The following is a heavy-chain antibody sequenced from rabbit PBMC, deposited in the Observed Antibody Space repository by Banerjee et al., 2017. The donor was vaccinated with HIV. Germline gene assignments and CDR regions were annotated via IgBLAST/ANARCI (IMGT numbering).Heavy chain of an antibody. V-gene: IGHV1S45*01. CDR3: ARDTYGYAGHAFGGMDL. Sequence: QEQLEESGGDLVKPEGSLTLTCTASGFSFNNRYVMCWVRQAPGKGLEWIACINTISGDTVYATWAKGRFTISKASWTTVTLQMNSLTAADTATYFCARDTYGYAGHAFGGMDLRGPGTLVTVS. CDR1: GFSFNNRYV. J-gene: IGHJ6*01. CDR2: INTISGDT. D-gene: IGHD6-1*01.